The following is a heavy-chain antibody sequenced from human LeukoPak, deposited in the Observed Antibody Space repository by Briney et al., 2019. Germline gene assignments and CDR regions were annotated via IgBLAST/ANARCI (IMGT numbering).Heavy chain of an antibody. V-gene: IGHV4-59*08. J-gene: IGHJ4*02. D-gene: IGHD3-16*01. CDR1: GGSISNYY. Sequence: SETLSLTCTVSGGSISNYYWTWIRRPPGHGLGWFADIYYSGSTKYNPSSKSRVTISLDTSRSQFSLRLSSLTAADTAMYYCARHVGLWGFDYSGQGTLVTVSS. CDR3: ARHVGLWGFDY. CDR2: IYYSGST.